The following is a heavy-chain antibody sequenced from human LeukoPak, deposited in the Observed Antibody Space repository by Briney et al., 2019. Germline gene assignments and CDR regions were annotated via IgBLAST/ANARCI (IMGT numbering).Heavy chain of an antibody. D-gene: IGHD2-15*01. J-gene: IGHJ3*02. CDR2: IHYSGST. Sequence: SETLSLTCTVSGGSISSYYWSWIRQPPGKGLEWVGYIHYSGSTNYNPSLKSRVTISVDTSKNQFSLKLSSVTAADTAVYYCASRYCSGGSCYSADAFDIWGQGTMVTVSS. CDR1: GGSISSYY. V-gene: IGHV4-59*01. CDR3: ASRYCSGGSCYSADAFDI.